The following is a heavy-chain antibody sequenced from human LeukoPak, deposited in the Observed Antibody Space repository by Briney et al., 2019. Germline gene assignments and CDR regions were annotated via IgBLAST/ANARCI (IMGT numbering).Heavy chain of an antibody. CDR1: GGSFSGYY. D-gene: IGHD6-19*01. CDR3: ARRRGNTSGFQGYYFDY. J-gene: IGHJ4*02. V-gene: IGHV4-34*09. Sequence: ESSETLSLTCAVYGGSFSGYYWSWIRQPPGKGLEWIGEINHSGSTYYNPSLKSRLTISVDTSKNQFSLKLSSVTAADTAVYYCARRRGNTSGFQGYYFDYWGQGTLVTVSS. CDR2: INHSGST.